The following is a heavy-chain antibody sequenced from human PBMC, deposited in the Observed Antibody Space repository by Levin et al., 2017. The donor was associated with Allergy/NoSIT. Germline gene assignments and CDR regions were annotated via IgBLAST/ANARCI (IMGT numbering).Heavy chain of an antibody. Sequence: GESLKISCAASGFTFSSYAMSWVRQAPGKGLEWVSAISGRGDDTDYADSVKGRFTISRDSSKNTLSLHVNSLRAEDTAVYYCAKSAHEGYFDYWGQGTLVTVSS. CDR3: AKSAHEGYFDY. V-gene: IGHV3-23*01. J-gene: IGHJ4*02. CDR1: GFTFSSYA. CDR2: ISGRGDDT.